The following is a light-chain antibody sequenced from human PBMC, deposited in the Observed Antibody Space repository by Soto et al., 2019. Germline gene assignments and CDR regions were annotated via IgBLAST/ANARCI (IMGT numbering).Light chain of an antibody. CDR1: QSVSTN. CDR3: QQYNNWPRT. CDR2: GAS. Sequence: ETAMAQSPATLSLSPGERATLSCRASQSVSTNLAWYQQKPGQAPRLLIYGASTRATGVAARFSAGGSETEFTLTISSLQSEDFAIYYCQQYNNWPRTFGQGTKVEVK. V-gene: IGKV3-15*01. J-gene: IGKJ1*01.